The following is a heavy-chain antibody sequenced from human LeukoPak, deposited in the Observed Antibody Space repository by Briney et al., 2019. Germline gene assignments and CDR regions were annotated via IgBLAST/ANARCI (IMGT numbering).Heavy chain of an antibody. CDR1: GYTFTSYA. CDR3: AREGYGDYINWFDP. D-gene: IGHD4-17*01. J-gene: IGHJ5*02. Sequence: GASVKVSCKASGYTFTSYAMNWVRQAPGQGLEGMGWINTNTGNPTYAQGFTGRFVFSLDTSVSTAYLQVSSLKAEDTAVYYCAREGYGDYINWFDPWGQGTLVTVSS. V-gene: IGHV7-4-1*02. CDR2: INTNTGNP.